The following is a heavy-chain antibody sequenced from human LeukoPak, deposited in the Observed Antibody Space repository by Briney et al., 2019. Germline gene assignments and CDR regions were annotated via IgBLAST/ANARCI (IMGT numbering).Heavy chain of an antibody. V-gene: IGHV4-4*09. CDR2: IYSSGTT. CDR1: GASISSDY. CDR3: SRLLPSRPDFYFDY. D-gene: IGHD6-6*01. J-gene: IGHJ4*02. Sequence: PSETLSLTCTVSGASISSDYWSWIRQPPGRRPEWIGYIYSSGTTKYNPSLQSRVTISIETSKNQFSLKLTSMTAADTAVYFCSRLLPSRPDFYFDYWGQGTLVTVSS.